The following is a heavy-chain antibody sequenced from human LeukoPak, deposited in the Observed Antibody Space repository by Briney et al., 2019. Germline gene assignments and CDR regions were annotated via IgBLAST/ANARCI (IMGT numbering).Heavy chain of an antibody. CDR1: GYTFSTYY. Sequence: EASVKVSCKASGYTFSTYYMHWVRQAPGQGLEWMGGIIPIFGTANYAQKFQGRVTITADESTSTAYMELSSLRSEDTAVYYCARVKPNYYDSSAYGTFDIWGQGTMVTVSS. CDR3: ARVKPNYYDSSAYGTFDI. D-gene: IGHD3-22*01. V-gene: IGHV1-69*13. CDR2: IIPIFGTA. J-gene: IGHJ3*02.